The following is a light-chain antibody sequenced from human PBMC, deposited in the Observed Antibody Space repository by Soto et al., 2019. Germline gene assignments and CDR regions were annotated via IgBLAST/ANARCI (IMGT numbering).Light chain of an antibody. Sequence: EILMTQSPATLSVSPGERATLSCRASQSVSSNLAWYQQKPGQAPRLLIYGASTRATGIPARFSGSGSGTEFTRTISSLQSEDFAVYYCQQYDNWPPYTFGQGTKLDIK. CDR2: GAS. V-gene: IGKV3-15*01. CDR3: QQYDNWPPYT. J-gene: IGKJ2*01. CDR1: QSVSSN.